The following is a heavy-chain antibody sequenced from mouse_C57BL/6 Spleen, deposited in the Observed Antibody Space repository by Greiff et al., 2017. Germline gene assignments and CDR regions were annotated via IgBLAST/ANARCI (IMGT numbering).Heavy chain of an antibody. CDR3: ARHNYYGSSYGYVEV. CDR1: GFTFSSYG. CDR2: ISSGGSYT. Sequence: EVQLVESGGDLVKPGGSLKLSCAASGFTFSSYGMSWVRQTPDQRLEWVATISSGGSYTYYPDSVKGRFTISRDNAKNTLYLQMSSLKSEDTAMYYCARHNYYGSSYGYVEVWGTGTTVTVTS. D-gene: IGHD1-1*01. J-gene: IGHJ1*03. V-gene: IGHV5-6*01.